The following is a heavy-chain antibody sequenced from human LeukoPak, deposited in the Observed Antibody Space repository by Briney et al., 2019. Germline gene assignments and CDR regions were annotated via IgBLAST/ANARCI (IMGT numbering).Heavy chain of an antibody. D-gene: IGHD6-19*01. J-gene: IGHJ4*02. CDR3: SRIERLPSSRTEVAADF. CDR2: IRSKAYDGTT. Sequence: GGSLRLSCRVPGFTFGDYAMAWVRQAPGKGLEWVGSIRSKAYDGTTEYAASVKGRFTISRDDSNSIAYLQMNSLKTEDTGVYYCSRIERLPSSRTEVAADFWGQGTLVTVSS. CDR1: GFTFGDYA. V-gene: IGHV3-49*04.